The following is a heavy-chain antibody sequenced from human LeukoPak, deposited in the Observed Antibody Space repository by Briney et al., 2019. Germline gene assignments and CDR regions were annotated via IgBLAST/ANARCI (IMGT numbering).Heavy chain of an antibody. Sequence: GGSLRLSCAASGFTFSSYCMNWVRQAPGKGLDWVSSITSSSSYIYFADSVKGRFTISRDNAKNSMYLQMNSLSAEDTAIYYCAKDLNRGYTANAPFDSWGQGTLVTVSS. CDR1: GFTFSSYC. V-gene: IGHV3-21*01. CDR2: ITSSSSYI. CDR3: AKDLNRGYTANAPFDS. J-gene: IGHJ4*02. D-gene: IGHD5-12*01.